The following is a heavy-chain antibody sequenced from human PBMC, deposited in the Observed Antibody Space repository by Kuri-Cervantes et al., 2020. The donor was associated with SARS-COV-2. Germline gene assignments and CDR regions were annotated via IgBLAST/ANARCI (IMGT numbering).Heavy chain of an antibody. D-gene: IGHD6-13*01. CDR2: IYYSGST. CDR1: GGSIGSYY. J-gene: IGHJ6*02. Sequence: ESLKISCTVSGGSIGSYYWSWIRQPPGKGLEWIGYIYYSGSTNYNPSLKSRVTISVDKSKNQFSLKLSSVTAADTAVYYCARAPGGQQLVYYYYGMDVWGQGTTVTVSS. V-gene: IGHV4-59*12. CDR3: ARAPGGQQLVYYYYGMDV.